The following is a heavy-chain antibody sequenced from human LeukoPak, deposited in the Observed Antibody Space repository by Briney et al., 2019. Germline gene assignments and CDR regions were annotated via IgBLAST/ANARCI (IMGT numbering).Heavy chain of an antibody. V-gene: IGHV4-59*01. Sequence: SETLSLTCTVSGGSISSYYWSWIRQPPGKGLEWIGYIYYSGSTKYNPSLKSRVTISVDASKTQFSLKLNSVTAADTAVYYCARGSRELYYFDYWGQGTLVTVSS. D-gene: IGHD1-7*01. J-gene: IGHJ4*02. CDR2: IYYSGST. CDR1: GGSISSYY. CDR3: ARGSRELYYFDY.